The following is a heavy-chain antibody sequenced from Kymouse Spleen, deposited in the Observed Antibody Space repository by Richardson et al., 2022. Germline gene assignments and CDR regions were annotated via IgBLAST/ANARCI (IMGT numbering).Heavy chain of an antibody. Sequence: QVQLQQWGAGLLKPSETLSLTCAVYGGSFSGYYWSWIRQPPGKGLEWIGEINHSGSTNYNPSLKSRVTISVDTSKNQFSLKLSSVTAADTAVYYCARGLSYYDILTGYPNWFDPWGQGTLVTVSS. CDR3: ARGLSYYDILTGYPNWFDP. CDR2: INHSGST. CDR1: GGSFSGYY. V-gene: IGHV4-34*01. D-gene: IGHD3-9*01. J-gene: IGHJ5*02.